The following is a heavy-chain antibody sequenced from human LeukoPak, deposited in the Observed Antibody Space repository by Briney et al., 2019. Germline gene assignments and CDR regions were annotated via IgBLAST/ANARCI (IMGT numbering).Heavy chain of an antibody. J-gene: IGHJ3*02. Sequence: GRSLRLSCAASGFTFSSYGMHWVRQAPGKGLEWAAVIWYDGSNKYYADSVKGRFTISRDNSKNTPYLQMNSLRAEDTAVYYCARDHRKYYYDSSGYYGAFDIWGQGTMVTVSS. CDR1: GFTFSSYG. V-gene: IGHV3-33*01. D-gene: IGHD3-22*01. CDR3: ARDHRKYYYDSSGYYGAFDI. CDR2: IWYDGSNK.